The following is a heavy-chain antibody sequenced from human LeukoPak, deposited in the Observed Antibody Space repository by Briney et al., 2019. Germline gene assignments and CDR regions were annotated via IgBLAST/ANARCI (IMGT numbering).Heavy chain of an antibody. CDR1: GGSISSSNW. J-gene: IGHJ4*02. Sequence: SGTLSLTCAVSGGSISSSNWWSWVRQPPGKGLEWIGEIYHSGSTNYNPSLKSRVTISVDKSKNQFSLKLSSVTAADTAVYYCARLPEVHSSSISHFDYWGQGTLVTVSS. D-gene: IGHD6-6*01. CDR2: IYHSGST. V-gene: IGHV4-4*02. CDR3: ARLPEVHSSSISHFDY.